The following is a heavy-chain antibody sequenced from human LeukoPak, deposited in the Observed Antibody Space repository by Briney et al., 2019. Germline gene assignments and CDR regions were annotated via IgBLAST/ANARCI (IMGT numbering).Heavy chain of an antibody. D-gene: IGHD3-22*01. Sequence: SETLSLTCTVSGGSISSGGYYWSWIRQHPGKGLEWIGYIYYSGSTYYNPSLKSRVTISVDTSKNQFSLKLSSVTAADTAVYYCARDTLAPYYYDSSGYYQGAFDIWGQGTMVTVSS. CDR3: ARDTLAPYYYDSSGYYQGAFDI. J-gene: IGHJ3*02. CDR2: IYYSGST. CDR1: GGSISSGGYY. V-gene: IGHV4-31*03.